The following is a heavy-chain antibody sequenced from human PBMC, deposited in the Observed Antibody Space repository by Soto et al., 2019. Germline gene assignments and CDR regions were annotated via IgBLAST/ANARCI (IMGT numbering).Heavy chain of an antibody. CDR3: AKVREQSTNYYYYYYMDV. CDR1: GFTFSSYG. D-gene: IGHD1-26*01. J-gene: IGHJ6*03. Sequence: QVQLVESGGGVVQPGRSLRLSCAASGFTFSSYGMHWVRQAPGKGLERVAVISYDGSNKYYADSVKGRFTISRDNSKNTLYLQMNSLRAEDTAVYYCAKVREQSTNYYYYYYMDVWGKGTTVTVSS. CDR2: ISYDGSNK. V-gene: IGHV3-30*18.